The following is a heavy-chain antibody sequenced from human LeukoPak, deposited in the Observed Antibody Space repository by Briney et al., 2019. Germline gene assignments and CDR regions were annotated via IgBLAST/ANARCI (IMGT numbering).Heavy chain of an antibody. CDR2: IHSSGST. V-gene: IGHV4-59*02. CDR1: GGSVSGYY. J-gene: IGHJ5*02. CDR3: ARGLELSRSWFDP. Sequence: SETLSLTCGVSGGSVSGYYWSWIRRPPEKGLEWIGYIHSSGSTNYSPSLKSRLALSVDTSKNQFSLNLNSVTAADTAVYYCARGLELSRSWFDPWGQGTLVTVSS. D-gene: IGHD1-7*01.